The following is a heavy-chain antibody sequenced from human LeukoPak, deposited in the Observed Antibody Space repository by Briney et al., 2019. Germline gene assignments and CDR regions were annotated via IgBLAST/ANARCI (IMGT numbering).Heavy chain of an antibody. Sequence: SETLSLTCAVYGGSFSGYYWSWIRQPPGKGLEWIGEINHSGSTNYNPSLKSRVTISVDTSKNQFSLKLSSVTAADTAVYYCARAHPLYYYDSRGFIDYWGQGTLVTVSS. CDR3: ARAHPLYYYDSRGFIDY. D-gene: IGHD3-22*01. CDR2: INHSGST. CDR1: GGSFSGYY. V-gene: IGHV4-34*01. J-gene: IGHJ4*02.